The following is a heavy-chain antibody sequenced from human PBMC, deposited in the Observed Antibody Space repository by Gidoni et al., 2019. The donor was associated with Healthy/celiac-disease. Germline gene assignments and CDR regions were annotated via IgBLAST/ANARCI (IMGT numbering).Heavy chain of an antibody. CDR3: ARDNLSAYGDYGGYYYYMDV. J-gene: IGHJ6*03. Sequence: GQSGAEVKKPGSSVKVSCKASGGTFSSYAISWVRQAPGQGLEWMGGIIPIFGTANYAQKFQGRVTITADKSTSTAYMELSSLRSEDTAVYYCARDNLSAYGDYGGYYYYMDVWGKGTTVTVSS. CDR2: IIPIFGTA. CDR1: GGTFSSYA. D-gene: IGHD4-17*01. V-gene: IGHV1-69*06.